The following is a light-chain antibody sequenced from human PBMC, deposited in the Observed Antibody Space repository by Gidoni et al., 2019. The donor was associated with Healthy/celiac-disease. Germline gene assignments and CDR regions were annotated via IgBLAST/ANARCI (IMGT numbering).Light chain of an antibody. V-gene: IGLV2-23*02. J-gene: IGLJ3*02. Sequence: QSALTPPASVAGAPGQRLTISRPGTSSDVGCYNLVSGCQQHPGKAPKPMIYEFSNRPSGFSNRFSGSKSGNTASLTISGLQAEDEADYYCCSYAGSSTSNWVFGGGTKLTVL. CDR2: EFS. CDR3: CSYAGSSTSNWV. CDR1: SSDVGCYNL.